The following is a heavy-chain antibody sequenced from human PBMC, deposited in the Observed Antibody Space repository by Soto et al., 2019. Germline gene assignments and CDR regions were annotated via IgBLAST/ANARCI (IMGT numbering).Heavy chain of an antibody. J-gene: IGHJ6*02. Sequence: RASVKVSCKASGYNFTSYGISWVRQAPGQGLEWMGWISAYNGNTNYAQKLQGRVTMTTDTSTSTAYMELRSLRSDDTAAYYCARDRVVVAVNYYYYGMDVWGQGTTVTVSS. CDR1: GYNFTSYG. CDR3: ARDRVVVAVNYYYYGMDV. V-gene: IGHV1-18*01. D-gene: IGHD2-15*01. CDR2: ISAYNGNT.